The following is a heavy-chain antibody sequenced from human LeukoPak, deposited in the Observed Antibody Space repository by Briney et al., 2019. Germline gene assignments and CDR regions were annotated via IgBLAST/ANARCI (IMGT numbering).Heavy chain of an antibody. CDR3: AKRNSSGDKNFDY. CDR2: ISGSGDRT. D-gene: IGHD6-19*01. Sequence: GGSLRLSCAASGLTFGSYAMSWVRQAPGKGLEWVSAISGSGDRTYYADSVKGRFTISRDNSKNTLYLQMNSLRAEDTAVYYCAKRNSSGDKNFDYWGQGALVTVSP. CDR1: GLTFGSYA. V-gene: IGHV3-23*01. J-gene: IGHJ4*02.